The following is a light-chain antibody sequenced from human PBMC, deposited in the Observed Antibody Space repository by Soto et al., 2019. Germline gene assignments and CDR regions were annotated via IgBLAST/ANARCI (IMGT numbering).Light chain of an antibody. CDR3: PQYQDWPPYP. CDR1: QSVSSSY. V-gene: IGKV3-15*01. CDR2: DAS. J-gene: IGKJ2*01. Sequence: IMLKQSPGTLSLTPGERDTLSCRTSQSVSSSYLAWYQQKPGQAPSLLIYDASTRATGIPARFSGSGSGTEFTLTVNCLQSEDFAVYYCPQYQDWPPYPFGQGTKVDI.